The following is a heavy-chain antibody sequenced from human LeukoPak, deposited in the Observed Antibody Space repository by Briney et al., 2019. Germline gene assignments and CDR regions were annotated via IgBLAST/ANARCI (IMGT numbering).Heavy chain of an antibody. CDR1: GGSISSTNW. CDR3: AREGGPYRPLDY. CDR2: VHLSGRT. Sequence: SETLSLTCGVSGGSISSTNWWTWVRQPPGEGLEWIGEVHLSGRTNYNPSLESRGTMSVDMSENHISLKLTSVTAADTAVYYCAREGGPYRPLDYSGQGTLVTVSS. V-gene: IGHV4-4*02. J-gene: IGHJ4*02.